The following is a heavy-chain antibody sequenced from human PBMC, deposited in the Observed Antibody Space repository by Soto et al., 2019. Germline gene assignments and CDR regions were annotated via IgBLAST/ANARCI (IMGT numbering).Heavy chain of an antibody. CDR2: IFYSGKI. V-gene: IGHV4-59*01. CDR1: VGSISSYY. CDR3: VRGGHPHYDILTGSPYWYFNL. D-gene: IGHD3-9*01. J-gene: IGHJ2*01. Sequence: SETLSLTCTVSVGSISSYYWSWIRQPPGKGLEWIGYIFYSGKIDYNPSLKSRVTMSVDMSKNQISLKLTSVSAADTAVYYCVRGGHPHYDILTGSPYWYFNLWGRGTLVTVSS.